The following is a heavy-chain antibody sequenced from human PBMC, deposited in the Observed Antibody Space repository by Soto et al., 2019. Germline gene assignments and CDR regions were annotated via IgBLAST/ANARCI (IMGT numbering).Heavy chain of an antibody. CDR1: GFTFSSYA. Sequence: EVPLLESGGGLVQPGGSLRLSCAASGFTFSSYAISWVRQAPWEGLEWVSAFRGVGTGSHYADSVKGRFTISRDNSTNTLYLHMNSLRAEDTAVYYCAKLPQYDILTGYLNYFDYWGQGTLVTVSS. D-gene: IGHD3-9*01. CDR3: AKLPQYDILTGYLNYFDY. J-gene: IGHJ4*02. V-gene: IGHV3-23*01. CDR2: FRGVGTGS.